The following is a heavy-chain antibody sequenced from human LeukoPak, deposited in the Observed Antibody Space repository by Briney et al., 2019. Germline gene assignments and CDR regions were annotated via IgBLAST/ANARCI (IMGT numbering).Heavy chain of an antibody. D-gene: IGHD6-13*01. Sequence: ASVKVSCKASRGTFSSYAISWVRQAPGQGLEWMGGIIPIFGTANYAQKFQGRVTITADESTSTAYMELSSLRSEDTAVYYCARGYSSSWEHNWFDPWGQGTLVTVSS. CDR2: IIPIFGTA. CDR3: ARGYSSSWEHNWFDP. J-gene: IGHJ5*02. V-gene: IGHV1-69*01. CDR1: RGTFSSYA.